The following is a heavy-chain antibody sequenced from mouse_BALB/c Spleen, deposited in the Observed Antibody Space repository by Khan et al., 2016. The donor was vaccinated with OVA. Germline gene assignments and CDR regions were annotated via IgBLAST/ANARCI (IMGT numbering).Heavy chain of an antibody. CDR3: VRGYYGDPFAY. CDR2: ISDGGSYT. D-gene: IGHD2-13*01. Sequence: EVELVESGGGLVKPGGSLTLSCAAAGFTFSDYYMYWVRQTPEKRLEWVATISDGGSYTYYPDSMKGRFTISRDDAENNLFLQMSSLRTEDTAISYCVRGYYGDPFAYWGQGTLVTVSA. J-gene: IGHJ3*01. CDR1: GFTFSDYY. V-gene: IGHV5-4*02.